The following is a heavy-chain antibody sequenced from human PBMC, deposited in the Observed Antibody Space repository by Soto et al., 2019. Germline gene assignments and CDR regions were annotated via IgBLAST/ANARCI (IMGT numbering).Heavy chain of an antibody. CDR1: GSSFTSYW. V-gene: IGHV5-51*01. CDR3: ARGYCTTTICDPWFDP. D-gene: IGHD2-2*01. J-gene: IGHJ5*02. Sequence: GESLKISCTGVGSSFTSYWIGWVRQMPGKGLEWMGIIYPGDSDTRYSPSFHGQVPISADKSITTAYLQWSSLKASDNAMYYCARGYCTTTICDPWFDPWGQGTLVTVSS. CDR2: IYPGDSDT.